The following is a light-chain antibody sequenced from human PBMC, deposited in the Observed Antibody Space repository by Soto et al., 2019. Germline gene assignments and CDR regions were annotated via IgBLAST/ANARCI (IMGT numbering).Light chain of an antibody. J-gene: IGKJ3*01. CDR3: QQSYRAPLT. Sequence: DIQMTQSPSSLSASVGDRVTITCRASQIISNYLNWYQQKPGKAPKFLIYAASSLQSGVPSRFSGSGSGTDVTLTISSLQPEDFATYYCQQSYRAPLTFGPGTKVDFK. V-gene: IGKV1-39*01. CDR1: QIISNY. CDR2: AAS.